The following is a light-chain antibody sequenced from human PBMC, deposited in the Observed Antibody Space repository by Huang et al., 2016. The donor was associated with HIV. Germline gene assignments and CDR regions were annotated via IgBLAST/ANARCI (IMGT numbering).Light chain of an antibody. V-gene: IGKV1-33*01. CDR1: PDISNY. CDR2: DAS. Sequence: DIQMTQSPSSLSASVGDRVTITCQASPDISNYLNWYQQKPGKAPKLLIYDASNLETVVPSRFSGSRAGTHFTFTINNLQPEDIATYYCQQYDNLHTFGQGTKLEIK. CDR3: QQYDNLHT. J-gene: IGKJ2*01.